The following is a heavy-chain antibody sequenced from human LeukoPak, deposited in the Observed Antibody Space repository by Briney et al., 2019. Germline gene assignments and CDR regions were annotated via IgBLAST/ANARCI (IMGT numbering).Heavy chain of an antibody. Sequence: ASVKVSCKASGYTFTSYDINWVRQATGQGLEWMGWMNPNSGNTGYAQKFQGRVTMTRNTSISTAYMELSSLRSEDTAVYYCARGVRGGYCSSTSCSNWFDPWGQGTLVTVSS. V-gene: IGHV1-8*01. CDR1: GYTFTSYD. CDR2: MNPNSGNT. CDR3: ARGVRGGYCSSTSCSNWFDP. J-gene: IGHJ5*02. D-gene: IGHD2-2*01.